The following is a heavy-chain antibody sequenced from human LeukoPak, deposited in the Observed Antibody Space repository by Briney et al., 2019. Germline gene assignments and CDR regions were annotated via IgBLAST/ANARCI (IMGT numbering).Heavy chain of an antibody. J-gene: IGHJ3*02. CDR1: GFTFDDYA. Sequence: PGGSLRLSCAASGFTFDDYAMHWVRQAPGKGLEWVSGISWNSGSMGYADSVKGRFTISRDNAKNSLYLQMNSLRAEDTALYYCAKIRGLYSSGYAFDIWGQGTMVTVSS. D-gene: IGHD6-19*01. CDR3: AKIRGLYSSGYAFDI. CDR2: ISWNSGSM. V-gene: IGHV3-9*01.